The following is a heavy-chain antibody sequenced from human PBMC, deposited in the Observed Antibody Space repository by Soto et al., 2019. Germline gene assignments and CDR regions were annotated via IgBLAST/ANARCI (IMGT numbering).Heavy chain of an antibody. CDR1: GDTLSELY. J-gene: IGHJ4*02. CDR3: VIPYKWNHMSFDY. Sequence: ASVKVSCKISGDTLSELYVHWVRQASGKGLEWMGGFDPQQGKTVFAQKFQGRLTMTEDTSTETAYMELSRLRSDDTALYYCVIPYKWNHMSFDYWGQGTLVTVSS. V-gene: IGHV1-24*01. D-gene: IGHD1-20*01. CDR2: FDPQQGKT.